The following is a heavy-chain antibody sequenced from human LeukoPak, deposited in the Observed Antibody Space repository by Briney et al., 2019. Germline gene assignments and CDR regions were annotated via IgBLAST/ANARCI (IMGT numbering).Heavy chain of an antibody. V-gene: IGHV3-23*01. CDR1: GFTFSSYA. D-gene: IGHD6-6*01. Sequence: GGSLRLSCAASGFTFSSYAMSWVRQAPGQGLEWVSAISGSVGSTYYADSVKGRFTISRDNSKNTLYLQMYSLRAEDTAVYYCAKGGLNIAARLDYWGQGTLVTVSS. CDR3: AKGGLNIAARLDY. J-gene: IGHJ4*02. CDR2: ISGSVGST.